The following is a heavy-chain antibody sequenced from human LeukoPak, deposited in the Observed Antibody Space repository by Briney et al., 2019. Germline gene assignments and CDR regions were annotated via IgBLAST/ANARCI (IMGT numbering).Heavy chain of an antibody. J-gene: IGHJ4*02. CDR2: IIPIFGTA. CDR1: GGTFSSYA. V-gene: IGHV1-69*05. Sequence: GSSVKVSCKASGGTFSSYAISWVRQAPGQGLKWMGGIIPIFGTANYAQKFQGRVTITTDESTSTAYMELSSLRSEDTAVYYCARGDSTYYYDSSGYSGQFDYWGQGTLVTVSS. D-gene: IGHD3-22*01. CDR3: ARGDSTYYYDSSGYSGQFDY.